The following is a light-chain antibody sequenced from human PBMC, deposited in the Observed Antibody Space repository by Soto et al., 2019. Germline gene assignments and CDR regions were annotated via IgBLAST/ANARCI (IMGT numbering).Light chain of an antibody. Sequence: EIVLTQSPATLSLSPGERATLSCRASQSVSSYLAWYQQKPGQAPRLLIYDASNRATAIPARFSGSGSGTDFTLTISSKEPEDFAVYYCQHRSNCLPITFGQGTRLEIK. CDR1: QSVSSY. CDR3: QHRSNCLPIT. CDR2: DAS. J-gene: IGKJ5*01. V-gene: IGKV3-11*01.